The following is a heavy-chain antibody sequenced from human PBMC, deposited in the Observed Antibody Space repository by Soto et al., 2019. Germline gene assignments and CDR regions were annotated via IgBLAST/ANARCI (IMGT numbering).Heavy chain of an antibody. CDR3: AHRRLHSGGWDRGVLDY. CDR1: GFSISTSGVG. V-gene: IGHV2-5*02. J-gene: IGHJ4*02. D-gene: IGHD6-19*01. Sequence: QITLKESGPTLVAPTQTLTLTCTLSGFSISTSGVGVGWIRQPPGKALEWLAVIYWDDDKRYSPSLRSRLTVTKDTSKNQLVLTMINMGPVDTATYYCAHRRLHSGGWDRGVLDYWGPGMLVTVSS. CDR2: IYWDDDK.